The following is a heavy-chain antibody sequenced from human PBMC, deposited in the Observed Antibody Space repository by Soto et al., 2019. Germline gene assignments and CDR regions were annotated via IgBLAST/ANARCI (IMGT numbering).Heavy chain of an antibody. CDR2: IYYTGST. D-gene: IGHD2-21*01. CDR3: ARGYAIPFRNGMDV. CDR1: GGSISSGDSY. J-gene: IGHJ6*02. Sequence: QVQLQESGPGLVKPSQTLSLKCSVSGGSISSGDSYWSWIRQPPGKGLEWIGYIYYTGSTYSNPSLKSRVSISIDTSKNQFSLKLSSVTAADTAVYYCARGYAIPFRNGMDVWGQGTTVTVSS. V-gene: IGHV4-30-4*01.